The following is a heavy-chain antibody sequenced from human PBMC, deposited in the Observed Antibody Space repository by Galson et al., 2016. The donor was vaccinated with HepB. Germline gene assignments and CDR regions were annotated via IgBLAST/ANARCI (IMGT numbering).Heavy chain of an antibody. CDR3: ARDGGCWRGGDCYFDS. D-gene: IGHD2-21*02. J-gene: IGHJ4*02. CDR2: IWYDGTSK. CDR1: GFTFSTSW. Sequence: SLRLSCAASGFTFSTSWLRWVRQAPGKGLEWVAVIWYDGTSKNYAHSFNGRLTITRDTSKNTLYLQMNSLRSDDTAVYYCARDGGCWRGGDCYFDSWGQGTLVTVSS. V-gene: IGHV3-33*08.